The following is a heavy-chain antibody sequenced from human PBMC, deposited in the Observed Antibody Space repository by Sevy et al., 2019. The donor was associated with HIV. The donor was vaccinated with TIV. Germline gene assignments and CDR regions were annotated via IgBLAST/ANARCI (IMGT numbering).Heavy chain of an antibody. CDR2: INGDGSST. Sequence: GGSLRLSCAASGFTFSSYWMHWVRQAPGKGLMWVSRINGDGSSTSYADSVKGRFTISRDNAKNTLYLQMNSLRAEDTAVYYCARWRAVAGFPHAFDIWGQGTMVTVSS. V-gene: IGHV3-74*01. J-gene: IGHJ3*02. CDR1: GFTFSSYW. CDR3: ARWRAVAGFPHAFDI. D-gene: IGHD6-19*01.